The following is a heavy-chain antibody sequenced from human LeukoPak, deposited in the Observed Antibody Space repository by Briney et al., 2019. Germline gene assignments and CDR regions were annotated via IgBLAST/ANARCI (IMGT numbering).Heavy chain of an antibody. CDR3: ARISSTSRGGGYYFDY. D-gene: IGHD2-2*01. CDR2: INHSGST. J-gene: IGHJ4*02. CDR1: GGSFSGYY. Sequence: PSETLSLTCAVYGGSFSGYYWSWLRQPPGKGLEWIGEINHSGSTNYDPSLKGRLTISVDTSKNQFSLKLSSVTAADTAVYYCARISSTSRGGGYYFDYWGQGTLVTVSS. V-gene: IGHV4-34*01.